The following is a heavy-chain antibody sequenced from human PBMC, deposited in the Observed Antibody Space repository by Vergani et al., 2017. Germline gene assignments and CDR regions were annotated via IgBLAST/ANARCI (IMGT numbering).Heavy chain of an antibody. Sequence: EVQLLESGGDLVQPGGSLRLSCAASGFSFTTYAMSWVRQAPGKGLEWVSTNNTNGDYTRYGDSVKGRFTISRDNSKSTLYLQMNSLRAEVTAIYYCAKGGWNYWFDSWGQGTLVIVS. V-gene: IGHV3-23*01. CDR3: AKGGWNYWFDS. CDR1: GFSFTTYA. CDR2: NNTNGDYT. J-gene: IGHJ5*01. D-gene: IGHD1-1*01.